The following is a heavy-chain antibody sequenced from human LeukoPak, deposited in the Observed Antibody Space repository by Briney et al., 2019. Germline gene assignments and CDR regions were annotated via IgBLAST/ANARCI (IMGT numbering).Heavy chain of an antibody. D-gene: IGHD2-21*02. CDR1: GFXFSSYA. J-gene: IGHJ6*02. CDR3: ANGEIVVVTVGYYYGMDV. V-gene: IGHV3-23*01. Sequence: GGSLRLSCAASGFXFSSYAISWVRQAPGKGLEWVSAISGSGGSTYYADSVKGRFTISRDNSKNTLYLQMNSLRAEDTAVYYCANGEIVVVTVGYYYGMDVWGQGTTVTVSS. CDR2: ISGSGGST.